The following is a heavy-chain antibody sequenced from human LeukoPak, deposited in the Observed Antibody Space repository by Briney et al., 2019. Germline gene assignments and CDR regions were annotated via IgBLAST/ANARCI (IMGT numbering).Heavy chain of an antibody. D-gene: IGHD2-15*01. CDR2: ISGSGGST. J-gene: IGHJ4*02. V-gene: IGHV3-23*01. CDR3: AKDLGNIVVVVAATSY. CDR1: EFTSSSYA. Sequence: PGGSLRLSCAASEFTSSSYAMSWVRQAPGKGLEWVSAISGSGGSTYYADSVKGRFTISRDNSKNTLYLQMNSLRAEDTAVYYCAKDLGNIVVVVAATSYWGQGTLVTVSS.